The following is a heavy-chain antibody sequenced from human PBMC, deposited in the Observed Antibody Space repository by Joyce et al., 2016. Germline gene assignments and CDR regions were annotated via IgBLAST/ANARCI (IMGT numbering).Heavy chain of an antibody. CDR1: GYTFTTYT. Sequence: QVQLVQSGAEVKKPGASVKVSCKASGYTFTTYTMDWVRQAPGQRLEWMGWSNAGNGNTEYSQKFQGRVTITRDTSASIAYMELSSLRSEDTAVYYCARDAPPTYYYDSSGLPDAFDIWGQGTMVTVSS. V-gene: IGHV1-3*01. D-gene: IGHD3-22*01. CDR3: ARDAPPTYYYDSSGLPDAFDI. J-gene: IGHJ3*02. CDR2: SNAGNGNT.